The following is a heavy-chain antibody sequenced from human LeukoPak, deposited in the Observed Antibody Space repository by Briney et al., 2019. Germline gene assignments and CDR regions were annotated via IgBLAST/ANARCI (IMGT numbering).Heavy chain of an antibody. CDR1: GFTFSSYA. Sequence: GGSLRLSCEASGFTFSSYAMSWVRQAPGKGLEWVSAISGSGGTYYAESVKGRFTISRDNSKSTLYLQMNRLRAEDTAVYYCAKSYSGSYGLDVWGQGTTVTVSS. J-gene: IGHJ6*02. D-gene: IGHD1-26*01. CDR2: ISGSGGT. CDR3: AKSYSGSYGLDV. V-gene: IGHV3-23*01.